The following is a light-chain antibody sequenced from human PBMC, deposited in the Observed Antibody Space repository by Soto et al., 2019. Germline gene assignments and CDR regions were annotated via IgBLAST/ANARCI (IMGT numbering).Light chain of an antibody. CDR3: SSYTSSSTLGV. CDR2: DVT. Sequence: QSVLTQPASVSGSPGQSITISCTGTSSDVGAYNYVSWYQQHPGKAPKLMIYDVTYRPSGVSNRFSGSKSGDTASLTISGLQAEYEDDYYCSSYTSSSTLGVFGGGTKLTVL. V-gene: IGLV2-14*01. CDR1: SSDVGAYNY. J-gene: IGLJ2*01.